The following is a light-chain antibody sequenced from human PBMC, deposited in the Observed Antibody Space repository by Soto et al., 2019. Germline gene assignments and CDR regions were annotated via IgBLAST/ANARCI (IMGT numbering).Light chain of an antibody. Sequence: EIVLTQSPATLSLSPGERATLSCRASQSVSSYLAWYQQKPGQAPRLLIHDASNRATGIPARFSGSGSGTDFTLTISSLEPEDFAVSYCQQRSNWPRSITFGQGTRLEIK. CDR1: QSVSSY. V-gene: IGKV3-11*01. CDR3: QQRSNWPRSIT. J-gene: IGKJ5*01. CDR2: DAS.